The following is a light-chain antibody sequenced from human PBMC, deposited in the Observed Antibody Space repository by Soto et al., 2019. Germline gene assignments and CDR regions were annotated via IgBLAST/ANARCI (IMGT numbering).Light chain of an antibody. J-gene: IGKJ5*01. V-gene: IGKV1-5*03. CDR2: KAS. Sequence: DIQMTQSPSTLSASVGDRVAITCRASQSISTYLAWYQQKPGKAPKLLIYKASSLESGVPSRFSASGSGTEFTLTISSLQPEDFATYSCQQTYRTPLTFGGGTRLEIK. CDR1: QSISTY. CDR3: QQTYRTPLT.